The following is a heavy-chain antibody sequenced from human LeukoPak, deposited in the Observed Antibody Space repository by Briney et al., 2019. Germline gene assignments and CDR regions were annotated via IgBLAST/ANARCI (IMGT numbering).Heavy chain of an antibody. CDR2: IYHSGST. CDR3: ARQRDSGWYRAPFDY. J-gene: IGHJ4*02. V-gene: IGHV4-38-2*02. CDR1: GYSISSGYY. D-gene: IGHD6-19*01. Sequence: SETLSLTCTVSGYSISSGYYWGWIRQPPGQGLEWIGSIYHSGSTYYNPSLKSRVTISVDTSKNQFSLKLSSVTAADTAVYYCARQRDSGWYRAPFDYWGQGTLVTVSS.